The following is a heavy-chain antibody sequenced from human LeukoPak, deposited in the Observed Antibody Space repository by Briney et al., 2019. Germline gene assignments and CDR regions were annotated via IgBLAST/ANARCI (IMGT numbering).Heavy chain of an antibody. J-gene: IGHJ4*02. D-gene: IGHD6-19*01. CDR3: ARGRGGWYLKGFDY. V-gene: IGHV4-39*01. Sequence: IPSETLSLTCTVSGGSISSSSYYWGWIRQPPGKGLEWIGSIYYSGSTYYNPSLKSRVTISVDTSKNQFSLKLSSVTAADTAVYYCARGRGGWYLKGFDYWGQGTLVTVSS. CDR1: GGSISSSSYY. CDR2: IYYSGST.